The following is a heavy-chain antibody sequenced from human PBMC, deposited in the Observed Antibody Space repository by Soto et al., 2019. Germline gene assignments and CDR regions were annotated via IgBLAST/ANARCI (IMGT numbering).Heavy chain of an antibody. CDR1: GFTFSSYW. J-gene: IGHJ4*02. CDR2: INSDGSST. Sequence: GGSLRLSCTASGFTFSSYWMHWVRQAPGKGLVWVSRINSDGSSTSYADSVKGRFTISRDNAKNTLYLQMNSLRAEDTAVYYCARSGGDTAMVEGFDYWGQGTLVTVSS. CDR3: ARSGGDTAMVEGFDY. D-gene: IGHD5-18*01. V-gene: IGHV3-74*01.